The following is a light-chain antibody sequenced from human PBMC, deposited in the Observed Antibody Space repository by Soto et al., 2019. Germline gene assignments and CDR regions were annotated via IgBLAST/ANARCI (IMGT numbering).Light chain of an antibody. CDR1: SSDVGSYTS. CDR3: YSYASTLSPV. J-gene: IGLJ1*01. CDR2: EVT. V-gene: IGLV2-14*01. Sequence: QSVLTQPASVSGSPGQSITLSCTGTSSDVGSYTSVSWYQHHPGKAPKLLVYEVTSRPSGVSNRFSGSKSGNTASLTISGLQAEDEADYYCYSYASTLSPVFGTGTKVTVL.